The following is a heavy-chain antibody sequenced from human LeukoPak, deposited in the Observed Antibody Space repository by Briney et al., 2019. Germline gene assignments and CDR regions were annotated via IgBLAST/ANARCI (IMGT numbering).Heavy chain of an antibody. CDR2: IYSGGST. CDR3: ASGSWVFDF. V-gene: IGHV3-53*04. CDR1: GFTVSSNY. J-gene: IGHJ4*02. D-gene: IGHD3-16*01. Sequence: GGSLRLSCVASGFTVSSNYMSWVRQAPGKGLEWVSVIYSGGSTYYADSVKGRFTISRPISKNTLYLQMNSLRPEDTAVYYCASGSWVFDFWGQGTLVTVSS.